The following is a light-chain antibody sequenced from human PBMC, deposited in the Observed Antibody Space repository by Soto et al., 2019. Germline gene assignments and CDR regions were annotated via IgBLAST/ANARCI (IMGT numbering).Light chain of an antibody. CDR2: NND. J-gene: IGLJ3*02. CDR3: ATWDDSLNGLV. CDR1: SSDVGSYNL. Sequence: QSALTQPASVSGSPEQSITISCTGTSSDVGSYNLVSWYQQLPGTAPKLLMYNNDQRPSGVPDRFSGSKSGTSASLAISGLQSDDEADYHCATWDDSLNGLVFGGGTKLTVL. V-gene: IGLV1-44*01.